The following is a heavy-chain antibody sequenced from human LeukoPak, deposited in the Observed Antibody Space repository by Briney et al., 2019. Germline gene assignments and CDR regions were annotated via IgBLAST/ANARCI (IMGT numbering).Heavy chain of an antibody. CDR2: ISSTGGTI. CDR3: ARGYSRAAFDI. V-gene: IGHV3-48*01. J-gene: IGHJ3*02. Sequence: PGGSLRLSCVGSGFTFSNYLMNWVRQAPGKGLERVSFISSTGGTIYYADAVKGRFTVSRDNAKNSLLLQMNSLRAEDTALYYCARGYSRAAFDIWGQGTMVTVSS. CDR1: GFTFSNYL. D-gene: IGHD2-15*01.